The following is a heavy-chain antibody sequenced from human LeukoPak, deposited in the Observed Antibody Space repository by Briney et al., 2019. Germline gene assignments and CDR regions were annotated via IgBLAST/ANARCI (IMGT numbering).Heavy chain of an antibody. CDR2: ISGSGGST. V-gene: IGHV3-23*01. D-gene: IGHD2-2*01. Sequence: GGSLRLSCAASGFTFSSYAMSWVRQAPGKGLEWVSAISGSGGSTYYADSVKGRFTISRDNSKNTLYLQMNSLRAEDTAVYYCASQFFCTSTSCLRGWGQGTLVTVSS. CDR1: GFTFSSYA. J-gene: IGHJ4*02. CDR3: ASQFFCTSTSCLRG.